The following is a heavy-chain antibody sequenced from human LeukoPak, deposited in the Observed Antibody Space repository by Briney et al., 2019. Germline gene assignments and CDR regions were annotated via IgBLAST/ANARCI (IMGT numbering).Heavy chain of an antibody. J-gene: IGHJ4*02. Sequence: GGSLRLSCAASGFTFSSYWMSRVRQAPGKGLEWVANIKQDGSEKYYVDSVKGRFTISRDNAKNSLYLQMNSLRAEDTAVYYCAREADFWSGYSTRVFDYWGQGTLVTVSS. CDR2: IKQDGSEK. CDR3: AREADFWSGYSTRVFDY. V-gene: IGHV3-7*01. D-gene: IGHD3-3*01. CDR1: GFTFSSYW.